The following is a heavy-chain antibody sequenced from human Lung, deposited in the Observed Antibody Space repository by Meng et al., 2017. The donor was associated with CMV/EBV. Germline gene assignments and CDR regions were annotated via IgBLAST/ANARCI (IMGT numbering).Heavy chain of an antibody. J-gene: IGHJ4*02. CDR3: ARGTGYCSSTSCWGPDDPSYYFDY. Sequence: SXXVSXKASGGTFSSYAISWVRQAPGQGLEWMGGIIPILGIANYAQKFQGRVTITADKSTSTAYMELSSLRSEDTAVYYCARGTGYCSSTSCWGPDDPSYYFDYWXQGTXVNGAS. CDR1: GGTFSSYA. D-gene: IGHD2-2*01. V-gene: IGHV1-69*10. CDR2: IIPILGIA.